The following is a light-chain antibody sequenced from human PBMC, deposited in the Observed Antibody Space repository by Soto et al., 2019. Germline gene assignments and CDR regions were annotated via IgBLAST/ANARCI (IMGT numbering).Light chain of an antibody. Sequence: QSVLTQPPSVSGAPGQRVTISCTGSSSNIGAGYDVHWYQQVPGTAPKVLIYGDSNRPSGVPDRFSGSKSGTSASLAITGLQAEDEADYYCQSYDTSLSGSWVFGGGTKLTVL. CDR3: QSYDTSLSGSWV. CDR1: SSNIGAGYD. CDR2: GDS. V-gene: IGLV1-40*01. J-gene: IGLJ3*02.